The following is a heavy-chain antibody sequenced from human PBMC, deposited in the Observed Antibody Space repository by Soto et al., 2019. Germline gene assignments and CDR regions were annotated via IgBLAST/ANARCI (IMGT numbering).Heavy chain of an antibody. CDR2: ISYDASNK. Sequence: AGGSLRLSCAASGFTFSTYAMNWVRQAPGKGLEWVAAISYDASNKYYAGSVKGRFTISRDNYKNTLYLQMNSLRTEDTAMYYCARWVYAFDYWGQGTLVTVSS. J-gene: IGHJ4*02. V-gene: IGHV3-30-3*01. D-gene: IGHD6-13*01. CDR1: GFTFSTYA. CDR3: ARWVYAFDY.